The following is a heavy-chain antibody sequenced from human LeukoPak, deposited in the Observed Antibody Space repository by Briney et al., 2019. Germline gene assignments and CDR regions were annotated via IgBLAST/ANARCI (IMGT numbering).Heavy chain of an antibody. J-gene: IGHJ6*02. CDR2: ISAYNGNT. V-gene: IGHV1-18*01. Sequence: ASVKVSCKASGYTFTSYGIGWVRQAPGQGLEWMGWISAYNGNTNYAQKLQGRVTMTTDTSTSTAYMELRSLRSDDTAVYYCARWPPYYYDSSGYSAYYYYGMDVWGQGTTVTVSS. D-gene: IGHD3-22*01. CDR1: GYTFTSYG. CDR3: ARWPPYYYDSSGYSAYYYYGMDV.